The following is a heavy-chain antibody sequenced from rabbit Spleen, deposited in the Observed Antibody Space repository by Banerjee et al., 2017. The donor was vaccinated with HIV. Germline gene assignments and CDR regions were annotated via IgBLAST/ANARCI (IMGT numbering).Heavy chain of an antibody. V-gene: IGHV1S40*01. J-gene: IGHJ6*01. CDR2: AYAGSSGST. CDR1: GFSFNSGYD. Sequence: QQLVESGGGLVKTGASLTLTCKGSGFSFNSGYDMCWVRQAPGKGLEWVACAYAGSSGSTYSATWAKGRFTISKTSSTTVTLQMTSLTAADTATYFCARDAGTSFSTYGMDLWGQGTLVTVS. CDR3: ARDAGTSFSTYGMDL. D-gene: IGHD8-1*01.